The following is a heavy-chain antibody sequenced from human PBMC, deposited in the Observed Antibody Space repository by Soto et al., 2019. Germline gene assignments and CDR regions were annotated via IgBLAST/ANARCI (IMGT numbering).Heavy chain of an antibody. D-gene: IGHD3-16*01. J-gene: IGHJ6*03. CDR2: ISSSGSTI. V-gene: IGHV3-11*01. CDR1: GFTFSDYY. Sequence: PGGSLRLSCAASGFTFSDYYMSWIRQAPGKGLEWVSYISSSGSTIYYADSVKGRFTISRDNAKNSLYLQMNSLRAEDTAVYYCERAARGRYYYYMDVWGKGTTVTVSS. CDR3: ERAARGRYYYYMDV.